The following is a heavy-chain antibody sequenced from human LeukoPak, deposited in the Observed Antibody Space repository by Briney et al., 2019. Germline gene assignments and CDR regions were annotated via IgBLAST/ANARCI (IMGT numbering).Heavy chain of an antibody. J-gene: IGHJ4*02. CDR2: IYYGGST. CDR1: GFTFSTYA. Sequence: MSGGSLRLSCAASGFTFSTYAMSWVRQPPGKGLEWIGSIYYGGSTYYNPSLKSRVTISVDTSKNQFSLKLSSVTAADTAVYYCARLLWSYRLYYFDYWGQGTLVTVSS. D-gene: IGHD3-16*02. V-gene: IGHV4-39*01. CDR3: ARLLWSYRLYYFDY.